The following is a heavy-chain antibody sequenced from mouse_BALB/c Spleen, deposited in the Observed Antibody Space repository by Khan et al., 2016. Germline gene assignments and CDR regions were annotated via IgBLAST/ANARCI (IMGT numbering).Heavy chain of an antibody. CDR2: ISGGGSYT. J-gene: IGHJ4*01. CDR1: GFTFSSYG. CDR3: ARNYGSSYPDY. V-gene: IGHV5-9-2*01. Sequence: EVELVESGGGLVKPGGSLKLSCAASGFTFSSYGMSWVRQTPEKRLEWVATISGGGSYTYYPDSVKGRFTISRDNAKNNLYLQMSSLRSEDTALYYWARNYGSSYPDYWGQGTSVTVSS. D-gene: IGHD1-1*01.